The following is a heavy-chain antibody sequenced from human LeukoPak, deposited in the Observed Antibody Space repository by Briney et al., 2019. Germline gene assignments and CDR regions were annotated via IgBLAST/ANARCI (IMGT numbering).Heavy chain of an antibody. Sequence: ASVKTSCKVSGYTFTDYYMHWVQQAPGKGLEWMGLVDPEDGETIYAEKFQGRVTITADTSTDTAYMELSSLRSEDTAVYYCATDPEVLAMVRGVIITQRGNWGQETLVTVSS. CDR3: ATDPEVLAMVRGVIITQRGN. CDR2: VDPEDGET. V-gene: IGHV1-69-2*01. D-gene: IGHD3-10*01. CDR1: GYTFTDYY. J-gene: IGHJ4*02.